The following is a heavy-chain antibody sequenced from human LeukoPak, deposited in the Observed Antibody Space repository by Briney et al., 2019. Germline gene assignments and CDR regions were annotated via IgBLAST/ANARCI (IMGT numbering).Heavy chain of an antibody. Sequence: SETLSLTCTVSGYSISSGFYWGWIRQPPGKGLECIGSIYHSGSTYYNPSLKSRVTISLDKSKNQFSLKLTSVTAADTALYFCARAGGGTYYFDFWGQGTLVTVSS. J-gene: IGHJ4*02. V-gene: IGHV4-38-2*02. D-gene: IGHD1-26*01. CDR1: GYSISSGFY. CDR2: IYHSGST. CDR3: ARAGGGTYYFDF.